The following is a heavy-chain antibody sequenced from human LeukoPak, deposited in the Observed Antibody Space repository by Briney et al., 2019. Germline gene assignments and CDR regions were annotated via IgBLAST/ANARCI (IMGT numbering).Heavy chain of an antibody. D-gene: IGHD1-20*01. V-gene: IGHV4-38-2*02. J-gene: IGHJ6*03. CDR1: GYSISSGYY. CDR3: ARVGKGITGTPRSGDYYYMDV. Sequence: SETLSLTCTVSGYSISSGYYWGWIRQPPGKGLGWIGSIYHSGSTYYNPSLKSRVTISVDTSKNQFSLKLSSVTAADTAVYYCARVGKGITGTPRSGDYYYMDVWGKGTTVTVSS. CDR2: IYHSGST.